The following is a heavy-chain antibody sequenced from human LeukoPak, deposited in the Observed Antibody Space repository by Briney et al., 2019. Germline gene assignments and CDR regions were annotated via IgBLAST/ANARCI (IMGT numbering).Heavy chain of an antibody. D-gene: IGHD6-13*01. CDR3: ARRAPADRSSSWPIDF. J-gene: IGHJ4*02. Sequence: PSEALSLTCAVYGGSFSGYYRSWIRQPPGKGLEWVGEIYHSGSTNYNPSLKSRLTISVDTSKNQFSLKLSSVTAADTAVYYCARRAPADRSSSWPIDFWGQGALVTVSS. CDR2: IYHSGST. CDR1: GGSFSGYY. V-gene: IGHV4-34*01.